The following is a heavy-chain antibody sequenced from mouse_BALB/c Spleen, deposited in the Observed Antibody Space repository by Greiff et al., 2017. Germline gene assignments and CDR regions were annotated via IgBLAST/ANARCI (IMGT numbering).Heavy chain of an antibody. Sequence: VQLQQPGAELVKPGASVKMSCKASGYTFTSYWMHWVKQRPGQGLEWIGVIDPSDSYTSYNQKFKGKATLTVDTSSSTAYMQLSSLTSEDSAVYYCTRYYDYLYYFDYWGQGTTLTVSS. V-gene: IGHV1S127*01. D-gene: IGHD2-4*01. J-gene: IGHJ2*01. CDR1: GYTFTSYW. CDR2: IDPSDSYT. CDR3: TRYYDYLYYFDY.